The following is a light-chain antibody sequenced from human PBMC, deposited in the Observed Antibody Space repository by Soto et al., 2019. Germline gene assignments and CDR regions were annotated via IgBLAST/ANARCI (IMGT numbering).Light chain of an antibody. J-gene: IGLJ1*01. V-gene: IGLV2-8*01. CDR1: SSDVGGYNY. CDR3: SSYAGSRYV. Sequence: QSVLTQPPSASGSPGQSVTISCTGTSSDVGGYNYVSWYQQHPGKAPKLMIYEVSKRPSGVPDRFSGSKSGNTASLTVSGLQAEDEADYYCSSYAGSRYVFGTGTKATV. CDR2: EVS.